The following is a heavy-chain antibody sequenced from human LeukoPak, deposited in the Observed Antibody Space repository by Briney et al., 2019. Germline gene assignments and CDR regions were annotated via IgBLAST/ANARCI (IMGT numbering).Heavy chain of an antibody. D-gene: IGHD3-16*02. CDR1: GGSFSGYY. Sequence: SETLSLTCAVYGGSFSGYYWSWIRQPPGKGLEWIGEINHSGTTDYNPSLKSRVTISVDTSKNQFSLKLSSVTAAGTAVYYCARGWITFGGVITNWGQGTLVTVSS. CDR3: ARGWITFGGVITN. V-gene: IGHV4-34*01. CDR2: INHSGTT. J-gene: IGHJ4*02.